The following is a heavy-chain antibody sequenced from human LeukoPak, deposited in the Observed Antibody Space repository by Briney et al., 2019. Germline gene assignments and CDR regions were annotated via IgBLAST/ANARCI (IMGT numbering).Heavy chain of an antibody. V-gene: IGHV4-59*01. Sequence: SETLSLTYTVSGGSISSYYWSWIRQPPGKGLEWIGYIYYSGSTNYNPSLKSRVTISVDTSKNQFSLKLSSVTAADTAVYYCARGDYGDYSDYWGQGTLVTVSS. CDR1: GGSISSYY. CDR3: ARGDYGDYSDY. CDR2: IYYSGST. J-gene: IGHJ4*02. D-gene: IGHD3-16*01.